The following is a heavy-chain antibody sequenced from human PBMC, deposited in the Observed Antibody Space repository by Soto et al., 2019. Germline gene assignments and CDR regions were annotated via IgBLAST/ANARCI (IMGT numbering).Heavy chain of an antibody. J-gene: IGHJ5*02. CDR2: MNPGSGDT. D-gene: IGHD5-18*01. CDR1: GYIFTNND. CDR3: ARMASFGSLNWFDP. V-gene: IGHV1-8*01. Sequence: ASVKVSCKDSGYIFTNNDVSWVRQATGRGLEWMGWMNPGSGDTGYAQKFQGRVTMTRNISIATAYMELSSLRADDTSIYYCARMASFGSLNWFDPWGQGTLVTVSS.